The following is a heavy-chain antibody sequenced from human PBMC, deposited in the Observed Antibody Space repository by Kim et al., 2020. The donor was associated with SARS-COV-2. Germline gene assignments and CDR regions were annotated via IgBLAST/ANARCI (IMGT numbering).Heavy chain of an antibody. CDR3: AHRRSSSSYYGDDFDY. Sequence: SGPTLVKPTQTLTLTCTVSGFSVSTSGVGVGWIRQPPGKALEWLALIYWDDDKRYRPSLKSRLTITKDTSKHQVVLTMTNMDPVDTATYYCAHRRSSSSYYGDDFDYWGQGTLVTVSA. J-gene: IGHJ4*02. D-gene: IGHD6-13*01. CDR2: IYWDDDK. CDR1: GFSVSTSGVG. V-gene: IGHV2-5*02.